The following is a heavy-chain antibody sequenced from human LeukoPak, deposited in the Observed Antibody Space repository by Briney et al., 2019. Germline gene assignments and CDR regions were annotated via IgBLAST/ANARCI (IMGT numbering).Heavy chain of an antibody. J-gene: IGHJ4*02. V-gene: IGHV3-9*01. CDR1: GFTFDDYA. CDR2: ISWNSANT. CDR3: VRMYSSSWYVDY. D-gene: IGHD6-13*01. Sequence: GGSLRLSCAASGFTFDDYAMHWVRQGPGKGLEWVSGISWNSANTGYADSVKGRFIISRDNAKNSLYLLMNSLRSEDTALYYCVRMYSSSWYVDYWGQGILVTVSS.